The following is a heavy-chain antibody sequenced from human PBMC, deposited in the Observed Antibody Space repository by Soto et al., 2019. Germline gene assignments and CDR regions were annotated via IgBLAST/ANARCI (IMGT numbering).Heavy chain of an antibody. Sequence: QVHLVQSGAEVKKPGSSVNVSCQASGSITNHHMHWVRQAPGQGLEWMGIFNPSGLSTTYAQKCQGRVTITRDTSTSTVYMERSSLTSEDTAVYFCAKVTHRGPIAVAGPLGSWGQGTLVIVSS. D-gene: IGHD6-19*01. J-gene: IGHJ4*02. CDR3: AKVTHRGPIAVAGPLGS. CDR1: GSITNHH. CDR2: FNPSGLST. V-gene: IGHV1-46*01.